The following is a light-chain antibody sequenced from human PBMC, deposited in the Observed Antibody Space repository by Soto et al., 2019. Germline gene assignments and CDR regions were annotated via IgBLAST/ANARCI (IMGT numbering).Light chain of an antibody. CDR1: QSVSSSY. CDR3: QQYGSSPLYT. Sequence: EIVLTQSPGTLSLSPGERATLSCRASQSVSSSYLAWYQQKPGQAPRLLIYGASSRATGIPDRFSGSGSGTDFILTISRLEPEDFAVYYCQQYGSSPLYTFCQGTKLEIK. V-gene: IGKV3-20*01. CDR2: GAS. J-gene: IGKJ2*01.